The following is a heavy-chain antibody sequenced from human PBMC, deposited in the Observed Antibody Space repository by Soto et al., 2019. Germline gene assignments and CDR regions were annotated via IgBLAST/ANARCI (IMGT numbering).Heavy chain of an antibody. CDR2: ISHSGNT. Sequence: PSETLSLTCTVSGGSVSSGNYHWSWIRQPPGKGLEWIGHISHSGNTHYTPSLKSRVTISVDTSKNHYTLTLISTTAADTSMYYCAREENPLARYGGDLDYWGRGTLVTVSS. CDR3: AREENPLARYGGDLDY. V-gene: IGHV4-61*03. D-gene: IGHD3-16*01. CDR1: GGSVSSGNYH. J-gene: IGHJ4*02.